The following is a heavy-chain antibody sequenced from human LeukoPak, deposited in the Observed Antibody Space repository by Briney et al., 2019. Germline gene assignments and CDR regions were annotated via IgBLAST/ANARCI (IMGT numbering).Heavy chain of an antibody. V-gene: IGHV1-18*01. J-gene: IGHJ2*01. CDR2: ISAYNGNT. CDR3: ARDQMAGPVDLDL. CDR1: GYTFVNYG. Sequence: GASVRVSCRASGYTFVNYGVSWVRQAPGQGREWMGWISAYNGNTNYAQKFQDRVTMTTDTSTSTAYMELRSLRPDDTAVYYCARDQMAGPVDLDLWGRGTLITVSS. D-gene: IGHD5-24*01.